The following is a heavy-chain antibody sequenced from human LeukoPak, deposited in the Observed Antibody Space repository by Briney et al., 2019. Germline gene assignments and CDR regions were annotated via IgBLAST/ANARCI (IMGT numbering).Heavy chain of an antibody. J-gene: IGHJ5*02. CDR2: INHSGST. CDR3: ARGARTPSGYGSRTAGRANWFDP. CDR1: GGSFSGYY. Sequence: SQTLSLPCAVYGGSFSGYYWSWIRQPPGKGLEWIGEINHSGSTKYNPSLKSRVTISVDTSKNQFSLKLSSVTAADTAVYYCARGARTPSGYGSRTAGRANWFDPWGQGTLVTVSS. D-gene: IGHD5-12*01. V-gene: IGHV4-34*01.